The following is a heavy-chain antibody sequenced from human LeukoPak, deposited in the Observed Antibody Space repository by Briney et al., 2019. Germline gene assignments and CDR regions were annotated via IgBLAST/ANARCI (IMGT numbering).Heavy chain of an antibody. D-gene: IGHD6-13*01. Sequence: GSLRLSCAASGFTFSTNWMHWVRQAPGKGLVWVSHISTDARTITYADFVKGRFTISRDNAKNTLYLQMNSLRAEDTALYYCVRGQATAWGLDYWGQGTLVTVSS. V-gene: IGHV3-74*01. J-gene: IGHJ4*02. CDR2: ISTDARTI. CDR1: GFTFSTNW. CDR3: VRGQATAWGLDY.